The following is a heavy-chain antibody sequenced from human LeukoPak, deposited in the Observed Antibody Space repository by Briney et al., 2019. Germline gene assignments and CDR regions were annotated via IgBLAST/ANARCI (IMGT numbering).Heavy chain of an antibody. J-gene: IGHJ4*02. CDR3: ARDDYGSNCLDY. Sequence: SETLSLTCDVNDESFSTYYWSWIRQSPGKGLEWIAEISHRGTSTYNPSLQSRVTVSVDASKNHFSLKLSSVTAADTAVYYCARDDYGSNCLDYWGQGTLVTVSS. CDR2: ISHRGTS. V-gene: IGHV4-34*01. D-gene: IGHD4-17*01. CDR1: DESFSTYY.